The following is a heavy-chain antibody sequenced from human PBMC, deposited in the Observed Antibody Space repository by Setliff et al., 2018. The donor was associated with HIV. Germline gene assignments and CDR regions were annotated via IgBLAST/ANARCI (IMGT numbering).Heavy chain of an antibody. Sequence: PSETLSLTCFVSGGSLSSYYWSWIRQPPGKGLEWIAYIYYSGSTNYNPSLKSRVTISLDRSKNQFSLKLSSVTAADTAVYYCASTPSRGGFDYWGQGTLVTVSS. CDR2: IYYSGST. CDR3: ASTPSRGGFDY. V-gene: IGHV4-59*01. CDR1: GGSLSSYY. D-gene: IGHD3-16*01. J-gene: IGHJ4*02.